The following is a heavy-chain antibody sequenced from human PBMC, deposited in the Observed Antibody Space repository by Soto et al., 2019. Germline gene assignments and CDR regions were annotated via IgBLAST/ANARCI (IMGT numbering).Heavy chain of an antibody. CDR3: AAAPFITIFGVVPYGMDV. J-gene: IGHJ6*02. CDR2: IVVGSGNT. V-gene: IGHV1-58*01. Sequence: SVKVSCKASGFTFTSSAVQWVRQARGQRLEWKGWIVVGSGNTNYAQKFQERVTITRDMSTSTAYMELSSLRSEDTAVYYCAAAPFITIFGVVPYGMDVWGQGTTVTVSS. D-gene: IGHD3-3*01. CDR1: GFTFTSSA.